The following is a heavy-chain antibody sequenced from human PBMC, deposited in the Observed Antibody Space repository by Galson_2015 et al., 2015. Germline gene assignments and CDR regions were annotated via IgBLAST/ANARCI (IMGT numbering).Heavy chain of an antibody. CDR3: AKRDIVVVVAAFDY. J-gene: IGHJ4*02. V-gene: IGHV3-23*01. CDR2: ISANGDST. D-gene: IGHD2-15*01. Sequence: APGKGLEWVSAISANGDSTYYAESVKGRFTISRDNSKSTLYLQMNSLRAEDTALYYCAKRDIVVVVAAFDYWGQGTLVTVSS.